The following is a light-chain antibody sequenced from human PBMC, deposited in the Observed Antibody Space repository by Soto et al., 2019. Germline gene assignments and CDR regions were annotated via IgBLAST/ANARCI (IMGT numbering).Light chain of an antibody. J-gene: IGLJ1*01. CDR2: DVN. Sequence: QSALTQPASVSGSPGQSITISCTGTSTDVGAYNYVSWYQQHPGKAPKLMIYDVNNRPSGVSNRFSGPKSGNTASLTISGLQAEDEADYYCCSYTTSTTYVFGTGTKLTVL. V-gene: IGLV2-14*01. CDR1: STDVGAYNY. CDR3: CSYTTSTTYV.